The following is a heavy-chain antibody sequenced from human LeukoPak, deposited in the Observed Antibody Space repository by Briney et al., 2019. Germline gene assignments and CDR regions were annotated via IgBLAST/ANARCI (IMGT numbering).Heavy chain of an antibody. CDR3: ARGLSIAAPNDAFDI. Sequence: ASVKVSCKASGYTFTSYGINWVRQAPGQGLEWMGWISAYNGNTNYAQKLQGRVTMTTDTSTSTAYMELSSLRSEDTAVYYCARGLSIAAPNDAFDIWGQGTMVTVSS. D-gene: IGHD6-6*01. J-gene: IGHJ3*02. CDR2: ISAYNGNT. CDR1: GYTFTSYG. V-gene: IGHV1-18*01.